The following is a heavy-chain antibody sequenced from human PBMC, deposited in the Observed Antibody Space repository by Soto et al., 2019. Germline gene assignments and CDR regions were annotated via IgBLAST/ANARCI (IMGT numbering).Heavy chain of an antibody. CDR1: GYTFTSYY. CDR2: INPSGGST. CDR3: ARDIVVVPAAIWGSNYYYYGMDV. D-gene: IGHD2-2*01. Sequence: GASVKVSCKASGYTFTSYYMHWVRQAPGQGLEWMGIINPSGGSTSYAQKFQGRVTMTRDTSASTAYMELSSLRSEDTAVYYCARDIVVVPAAIWGSNYYYYGMDVWGQGTTVTVSS. J-gene: IGHJ6*02. V-gene: IGHV1-46*01.